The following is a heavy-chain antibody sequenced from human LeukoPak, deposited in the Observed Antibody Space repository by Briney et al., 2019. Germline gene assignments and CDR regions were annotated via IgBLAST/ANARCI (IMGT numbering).Heavy chain of an antibody. V-gene: IGHV4-34*01. CDR1: GGSFTDYY. CDR3: ARSRVGTTSGHYYYMDV. Sequence: SETLSLTCAVYGGSFTDYYWTWIRQPPGKGLEWIGEINHSGSTNYSPSLNSRVTISVDTSKNQFSLKMTSVTAADMTTYYCARSRVGTTSGHYYYMDVWGKGTTVIVSS. D-gene: IGHD1-1*01. J-gene: IGHJ6*03. CDR2: INHSGST.